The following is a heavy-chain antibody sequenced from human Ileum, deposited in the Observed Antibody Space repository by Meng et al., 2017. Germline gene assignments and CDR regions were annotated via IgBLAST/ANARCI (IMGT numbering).Heavy chain of an antibody. J-gene: IGHJ5*01. D-gene: IGHD4-23*01. CDR1: GDSINRRVPY. Sequence: LSANCAVYGDSINRRVPYGGCMRRPTGHRPECVCSLSASGSTYYHPSLRRVVNIAEDTSKKQLSLIFNSVPAAATGVYYCARDLGNINWFYFWGQGMLVTVSS. V-gene: IGHV4-39*07. CDR3: ARDLGNINWFYF. CDR2: LSASGST.